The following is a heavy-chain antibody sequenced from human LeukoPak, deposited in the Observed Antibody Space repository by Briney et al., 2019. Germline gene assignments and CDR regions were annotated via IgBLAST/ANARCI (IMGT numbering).Heavy chain of an antibody. CDR2: IFYTGST. J-gene: IGHJ4*02. CDR1: SGSISTSNYY. V-gene: IGHV4-39*01. D-gene: IGHD2-15*01. Sequence: SETLSLTCTVSSGSISTSNYYWGWVRQPPGKALEWIGNIFYTGSTYYSPSPKSRVTISVDTSKNQFSLKLSSVTAADTAVYYCARHRLDCSGGSCYSSYFDYWGQGTLVTVSS. CDR3: ARHRLDCSGGSCYSSYFDY.